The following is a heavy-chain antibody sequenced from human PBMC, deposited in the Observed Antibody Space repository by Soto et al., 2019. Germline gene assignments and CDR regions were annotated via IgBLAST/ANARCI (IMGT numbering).Heavy chain of an antibody. V-gene: IGHV3-7*01. CDR1: GFTFSNYW. D-gene: IGHD2-15*01. J-gene: IGHJ4*02. Sequence: GGSLRLSCAASGFTFSNYWMTWVRQAPGKGLEWVANIKEDGSEKHYVDSVKDRFTISRDNAKNSLYLQMNSLRVEDTAVYFCSRDVVVGAKALNYWGQGALVTVS. CDR2: IKEDGSEK. CDR3: SRDVVVGAKALNY.